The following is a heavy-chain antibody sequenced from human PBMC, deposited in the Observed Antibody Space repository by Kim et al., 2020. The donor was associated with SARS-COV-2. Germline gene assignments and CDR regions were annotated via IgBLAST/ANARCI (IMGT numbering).Heavy chain of an antibody. V-gene: IGHV4-59*01. CDR1: GGSISSYY. D-gene: IGHD3-10*01. J-gene: IGHJ5*02. CDR2: IYYSGST. Sequence: SETLSITCTVSGGSISSYYWSWIRQPPGKGLEWIGYIYYSGSTNYNPSLKRGVAISVDTSKNQFSLKLSSVTAPDTVVSYCASEGITMVQGTGWFDPWG. CDR3: ASEGITMVQGTGWFDP.